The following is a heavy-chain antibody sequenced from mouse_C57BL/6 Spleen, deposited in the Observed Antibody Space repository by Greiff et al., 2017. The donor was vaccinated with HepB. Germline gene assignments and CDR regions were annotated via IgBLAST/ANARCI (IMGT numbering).Heavy chain of an antibody. V-gene: IGHV3-3*01. D-gene: IGHD2-3*01. CDR3: ARADGYYGYYAMDY. Sequence: EVQLQQSGPSLVRPSQTLSLTCTVTGFSINSDCYWIWIRQFPGNKLEYIGYTFYSGITYYNPSLESRTYITRDTSKNQFSLKLSSVTTEDTATYYCARADGYYGYYAMDYWGQGTSVTVSS. J-gene: IGHJ4*01. CDR1: GFSINSDCY. CDR2: TFYSGIT.